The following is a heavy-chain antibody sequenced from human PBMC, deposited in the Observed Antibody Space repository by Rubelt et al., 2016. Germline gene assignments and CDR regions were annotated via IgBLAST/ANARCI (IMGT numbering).Heavy chain of an antibody. D-gene: IGHD3-22*01. V-gene: IGHV2-70*15. CDR1: GFSLSTSGMC. J-gene: IGHJ6*02. Sequence: QVTLRESGPALVKPTQTLTLTCTFSGFSLSTSGMCVSWLRQPPGKALEWLARIDWDDDKYYSTSMKTRLTLSKDTPKNQVVLTRTNMDPVDAATYYCARILLPDYYDSSGGMDVWGQGTTVTVSS. CDR3: ARILLPDYYDSSGGMDV. CDR2: IDWDDDK.